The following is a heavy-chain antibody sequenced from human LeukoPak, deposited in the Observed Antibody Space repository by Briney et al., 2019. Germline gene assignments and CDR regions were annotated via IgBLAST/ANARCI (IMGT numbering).Heavy chain of an antibody. CDR1: GFTFSDYY. Sequence: PGGSLRLSCAASGFTFSDYYMSWIRQAPGKGLEWVSYISSSGSTIYYADSVKGRFTISRDNAKNSLYLQMNSLRVEDTAVYYCTKEGLGSGTFSAWFDLWGQGTLVTVSS. D-gene: IGHD3-10*01. CDR2: ISSSGSTI. J-gene: IGHJ5*02. CDR3: TKEGLGSGTFSAWFDL. V-gene: IGHV3-11*04.